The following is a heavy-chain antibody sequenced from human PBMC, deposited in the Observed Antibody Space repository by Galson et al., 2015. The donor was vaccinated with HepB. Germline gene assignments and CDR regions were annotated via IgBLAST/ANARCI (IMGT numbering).Heavy chain of an antibody. CDR1: GFSLSTSGMC. V-gene: IGHV2-70*11. D-gene: IGHD6-19*01. J-gene: IGHJ5*02. CDR3: ARIFDSSGWFGGPVYNWFDP. Sequence: PALVKPTQTLTLTCTFSGFSLSTSGMCVSWIRQPPGKALEWLARIDWDDDKYYSTSLKTRLTISKDTSKNQVVLTMTNMDPVDTATYYCARIFDSSGWFGGPVYNWFDPWGQGTLVTVSS. CDR2: IDWDDDK.